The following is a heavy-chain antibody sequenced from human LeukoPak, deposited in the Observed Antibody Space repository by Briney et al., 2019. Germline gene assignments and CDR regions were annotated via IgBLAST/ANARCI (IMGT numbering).Heavy chain of an antibody. Sequence: GGSLRPSCAASGFTFSSYAMSWVRQAPGKGLEWVSAISGSGGSTYYADSVKGRFTISRDNSKNTLYLQMNGLRAEDTAVYYCAKTDSGYDGPFDDWGQGTLVTVSS. D-gene: IGHD5-12*01. CDR2: ISGSGGST. CDR3: AKTDSGYDGPFDD. CDR1: GFTFSSYA. J-gene: IGHJ4*02. V-gene: IGHV3-23*01.